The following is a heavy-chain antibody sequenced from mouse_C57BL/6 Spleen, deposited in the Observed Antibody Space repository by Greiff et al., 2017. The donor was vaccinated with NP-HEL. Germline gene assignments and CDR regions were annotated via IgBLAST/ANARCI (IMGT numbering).Heavy chain of an antibody. D-gene: IGHD1-1*01. J-gene: IGHJ4*01. CDR3: ARHDYGSSYAMDY. V-gene: IGHV2-6-1*01. Sequence: VQLQQSGPGLVAPSQSLSITCTVSGFSLTSYGVHWVRQPPGKGLEWLVVIWSDGSTTYNSALKSRLSIRKDNSKSQVILKMNSLQTDDTAMYYCARHDYGSSYAMDYWGQGTSVTVSS. CDR2: IWSDGST. CDR1: GFSLTSYG.